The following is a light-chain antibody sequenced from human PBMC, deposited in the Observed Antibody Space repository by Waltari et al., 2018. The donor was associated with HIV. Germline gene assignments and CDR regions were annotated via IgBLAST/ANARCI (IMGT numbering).Light chain of an antibody. J-gene: IGLJ3*02. V-gene: IGLV2-14*03. CDR2: DVA. Sequence: QSALTQPAPVSGSPGQSLTVSCSCSRKAVGAYASVSWFQQQPDKAPQLLIFDVAKRPSGISDRFSGSKSGNTASLTISGLQPEDEADYFCCSYTSSDTWVFGGGTKVTVL. CDR1: RKAVGAYAS. CDR3: CSYTSSDTWV.